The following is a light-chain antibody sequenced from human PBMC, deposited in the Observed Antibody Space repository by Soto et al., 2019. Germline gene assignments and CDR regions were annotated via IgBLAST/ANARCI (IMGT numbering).Light chain of an antibody. CDR1: QSISYR. V-gene: IGKV1-5*01. Sequence: DIQMTQSPSTLSASVGDRVTITCRASQSISYRLAWYQQKPGKAPKVLIYDVSSLESGVPSRFSGSGSGTEFTLTISSLQPDDFATYYCQQYSSYSWTFGQGTKVDIK. CDR2: DVS. J-gene: IGKJ1*01. CDR3: QQYSSYSWT.